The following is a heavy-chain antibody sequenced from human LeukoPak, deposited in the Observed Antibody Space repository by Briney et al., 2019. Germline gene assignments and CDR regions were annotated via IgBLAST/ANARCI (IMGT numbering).Heavy chain of an antibody. V-gene: IGHV3-74*01. J-gene: IGHJ6*03. D-gene: IGHD3-10*01. CDR3: ARGGGTMVRGATRVYYYYYMDV. CDR1: GFTFRSYW. Sequence: GGSLRLSCAASGFTFRSYWMHWVRQAPGKGLVWVSHINSDGSSTSYADSVKGRFTSSRDNAKNTLYLQMNSLRAEDTAVYYCARGGGTMVRGATRVYYYYYMDVWGKGTTVTVSS. CDR2: INSDGSST.